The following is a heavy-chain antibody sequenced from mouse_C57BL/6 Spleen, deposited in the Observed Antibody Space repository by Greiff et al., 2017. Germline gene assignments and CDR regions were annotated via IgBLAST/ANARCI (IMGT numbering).Heavy chain of an antibody. CDR1: GYSITSGYY. CDR2: ISYDGSN. J-gene: IGHJ4*01. CDR3: ARGGQDYYYAMDY. D-gene: IGHD3-3*01. V-gene: IGHV3-6*01. Sequence: EVKLMESGPGLVKPSQSLSLTCSVTGYSITSGYYWNWIRQFPGNKLEWMGYISYDGSNNYNPSLKNRISITRDTSKKQFFLKLNSVTTEDTATYYCARGGQDYYYAMDYWGQGTSVTVSS.